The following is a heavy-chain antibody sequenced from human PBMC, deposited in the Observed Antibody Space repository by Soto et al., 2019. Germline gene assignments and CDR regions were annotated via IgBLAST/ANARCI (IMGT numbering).Heavy chain of an antibody. CDR2: MNPNSGNT. Sequence: ASVKVSCKASGYTFTSFDINWVRQATGQGLGWMGWMNPNSGNTNYAQKFQGRVTMTTDASTSTAYLELRSLRSDDTAVYYCARDRGVAPPVAGNTHYYYYMDVWGKGTTVTVSS. D-gene: IGHD6-19*01. V-gene: IGHV1-8*01. J-gene: IGHJ6*03. CDR1: GYTFTSFD. CDR3: ARDRGVAPPVAGNTHYYYYMDV.